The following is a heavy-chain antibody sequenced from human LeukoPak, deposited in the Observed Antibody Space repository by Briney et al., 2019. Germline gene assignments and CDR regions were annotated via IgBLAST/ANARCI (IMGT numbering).Heavy chain of an antibody. D-gene: IGHD2-2*01. Sequence: VASVKVSCKASGYTFTSYGISWVRQAPGQGLEWMGWISAYNGNTNYAQKLQGRVTMTTDTSTSTAYMELRSLRSDDTAVYYCARDGTQLVVPAASPDYWGQGTLVTVSS. CDR2: ISAYNGNT. CDR3: ARDGTQLVVPAASPDY. CDR1: GYTFTSYG. V-gene: IGHV1-18*01. J-gene: IGHJ4*02.